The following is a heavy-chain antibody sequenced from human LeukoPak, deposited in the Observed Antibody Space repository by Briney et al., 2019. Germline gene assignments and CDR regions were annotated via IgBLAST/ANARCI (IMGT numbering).Heavy chain of an antibody. CDR2: IYYSGST. CDR3: ARNLAQSELRYFDWLLPYDAFVI. CDR1: GGSISSYY. V-gene: IGHV4-59*08. J-gene: IGHJ3*02. D-gene: IGHD3-9*01. Sequence: SETLSLTCTVSGGSISSYYWSWIRQPPGKGLEWIGYIYYSGSTNYNPSLKSRVTISVDTSKNQFSLKLSSVTAADTAVYYCARNLAQSELRYFDWLLPYDAFVIWGQGTMVTVSS.